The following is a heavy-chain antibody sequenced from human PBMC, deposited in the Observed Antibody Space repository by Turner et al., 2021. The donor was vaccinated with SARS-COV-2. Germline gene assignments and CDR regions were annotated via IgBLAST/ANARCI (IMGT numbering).Heavy chain of an antibody. CDR2: PYTSRRT. Sequence: QVQLQESGPGLVKPSETLSLTCTVSGGSISSYSWSWFRQPAGKGLEWIGRPYTSRRTHSHPSLKSRVPMSVDTSKNQFSLKLGSVTAADTGVYYCARESWGAAAGQAGGGDYYGMDVWGQGTTVTVSS. CDR1: GGSISSYS. J-gene: IGHJ6*02. D-gene: IGHD6-13*01. CDR3: ARESWGAAAGQAGGGDYYGMDV. V-gene: IGHV4-4*07.